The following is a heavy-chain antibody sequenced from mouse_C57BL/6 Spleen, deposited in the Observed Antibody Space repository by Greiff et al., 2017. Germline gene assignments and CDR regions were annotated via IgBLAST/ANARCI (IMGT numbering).Heavy chain of an antibody. D-gene: IGHD3-3*01. V-gene: IGHV5-16*01. J-gene: IGHJ2*01. CDR1: GFTFSDYY. CDR2: INYDGSST. CDR3: ARDGDGFFDY. Sequence: EVKLMESEGGLVQPGSSMKLSCTASGFTFSDYYMAWVRQVPEKGLEWVANINYDGSSTYYLDSLKSRFIISRDNAKNILYLQMSSLKSEDTATYYCARDGDGFFDYGGQGTTLTVSS.